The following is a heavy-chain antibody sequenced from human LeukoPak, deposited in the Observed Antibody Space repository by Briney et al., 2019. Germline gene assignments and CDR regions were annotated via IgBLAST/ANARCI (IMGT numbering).Heavy chain of an antibody. CDR2: IYYSGST. J-gene: IGHJ6*02. CDR1: GGSISSSSYS. CDR3: ARESIGTSYYYYGMDV. D-gene: IGHD2-21*01. Sequence: SETLSLTCTVSGGSISSSSYSWGWIRQPPGKGLEWIGSIYYSGSTYYNPSLKSRVTISVDTSKNQFSLKLSSVTAADTAVYYCARESIGTSYYYYGMDVWGQGTTVTVSS. V-gene: IGHV4-39*02.